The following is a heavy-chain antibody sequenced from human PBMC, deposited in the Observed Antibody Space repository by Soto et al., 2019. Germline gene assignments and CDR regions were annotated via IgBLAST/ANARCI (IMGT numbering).Heavy chain of an antibody. Sequence: ASVKVSCKASGYTFTSYYMHWVRQAPGQGLEWMGIINPSGGSTSYAQKFQGRVTMTRDTSTSTVYMELSSLRSEDTAVYYCARGQGIQLWYSNNWFDPWGQGTLVTVSS. CDR1: GYTFTSYY. CDR2: INPSGGST. CDR3: ARGQGIQLWYSNNWFDP. J-gene: IGHJ5*02. V-gene: IGHV1-46*01. D-gene: IGHD5-18*01.